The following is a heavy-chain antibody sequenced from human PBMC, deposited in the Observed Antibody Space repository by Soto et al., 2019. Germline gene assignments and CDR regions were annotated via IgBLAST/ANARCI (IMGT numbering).Heavy chain of an antibody. CDR3: AKAHYDGSNSRGSFNI. V-gene: IGHV4-30-4*08. J-gene: IGHJ3*02. Sequence: SETLSLPCTVFGDSVSSGICCWSWIRQSPGKGLQWIGYVSYSGTTYYNPSLESRITMSLDTSKNQFSLKVTSVTAADTAVYFCAKAHYDGSNSRGSFNIWGQGTMVTVSS. CDR2: VSYSGTT. CDR1: GDSVSSGICC. D-gene: IGHD4-17*01.